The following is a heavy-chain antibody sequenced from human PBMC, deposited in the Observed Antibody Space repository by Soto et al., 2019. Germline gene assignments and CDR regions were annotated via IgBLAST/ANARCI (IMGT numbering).Heavy chain of an antibody. V-gene: IGHV5-51*01. CDR1: GFSFSRYT. CDR2: IHPGDSDT. Sequence: GESLKICCVGSGFSFSRYTVGWVRQVPGKGLEWMGVIHPGDSDTIYSPSFQGQVTISADKSISTAYLQWSSLKASDTAMYYCTLSYGDSYYYHYGMAVWGQGTTVTVSS. J-gene: IGHJ6*02. D-gene: IGHD4-17*01. CDR3: TLSYGDSYYYHYGMAV.